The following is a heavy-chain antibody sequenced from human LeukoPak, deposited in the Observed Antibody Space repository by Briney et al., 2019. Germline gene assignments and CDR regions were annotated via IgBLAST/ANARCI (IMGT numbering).Heavy chain of an antibody. J-gene: IGHJ5*02. CDR3: ARVEGSNYDFWCGCSLRDNWVDP. V-gene: IGHV3-11*04. CDR1: GFTFSDYY. Sequence: GGSLRLSCAASGFTFSDYYMSWIRQAPGKGLEWVSYISSSGSTIYYADSVKGRLTISRDNAKNSLYLQMNSLRAEDTAVYYCARVEGSNYDFWCGCSLRDNWVDPWGQGTLVTVSS. CDR2: ISSSGSTI. D-gene: IGHD3-3*01.